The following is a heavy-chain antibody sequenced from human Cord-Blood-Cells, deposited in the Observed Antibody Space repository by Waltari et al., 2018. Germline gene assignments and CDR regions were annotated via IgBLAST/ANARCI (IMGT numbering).Heavy chain of an antibody. D-gene: IGHD2-15*01. CDR3: ARVLGGPDY. V-gene: IGHV4-38-2*01. Sequence: QVQLQESGPGLVKPSETLSLTCAVSGYSISSGYYWGWIRQPPGKGLEWIGSIYHSGSIYYNPSLKSRVTISVDTSKNQFSLKLSSVTAADTAVYYCARVLGGPDYWGQGTLVTVSS. CDR2: IYHSGSI. CDR1: GYSISSGYY. J-gene: IGHJ4*02.